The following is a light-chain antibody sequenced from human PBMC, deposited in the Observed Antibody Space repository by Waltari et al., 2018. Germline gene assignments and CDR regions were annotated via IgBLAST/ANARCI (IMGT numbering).Light chain of an antibody. Sequence: QSALTQPPSASGSPGQSVTISCTGTSSDVGGYKYVSWYQQHPGKAPKLMIYEVSNRFTGGPYRFSGSKSGNTASLTVSGLQTEDEADYYCCSYAGSCEKKVCGGGTKLTVL. J-gene: IGLJ3*02. CDR3: CSYAGSCEKKV. CDR2: EVS. CDR1: SSDVGGYKY. V-gene: IGLV2-8*01.